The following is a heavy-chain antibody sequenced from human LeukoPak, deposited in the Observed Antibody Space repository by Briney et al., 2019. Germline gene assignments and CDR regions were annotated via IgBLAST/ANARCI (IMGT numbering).Heavy chain of an antibody. Sequence: SVKVSCKASGGTFSSYAISWVRQAPGQGLEWMGGIIPIFGTANYAQKFQGRVTITADESTSTAYMELRSLTSDDTAVYYCARVIPAATVGSYYYGMDVWGHGTTVTVSS. J-gene: IGHJ6*02. D-gene: IGHD2-2*01. CDR3: ARVIPAATVGSYYYGMDV. CDR2: IIPIFGTA. V-gene: IGHV1-69*01. CDR1: GGTFSSYA.